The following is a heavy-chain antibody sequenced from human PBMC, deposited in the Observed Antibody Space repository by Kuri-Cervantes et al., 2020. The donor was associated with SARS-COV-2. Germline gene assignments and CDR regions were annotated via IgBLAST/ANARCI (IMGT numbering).Heavy chain of an antibody. CDR3: ARLVGGATGDYYYYMDV. D-gene: IGHD1-26*01. Sequence: GGSLRLSCAASGFTFSSYWMSWVRQAPGKGLEWVANIKQDGSEKYYVDSVKGRFTISRDNAKNSLYLQMNSLRAEDTAVYYCARLVGGATGDYYYYMDVWGKGTTVTVSS. J-gene: IGHJ6*03. V-gene: IGHV3-7*03. CDR1: GFTFSSYW. CDR2: IKQDGSEK.